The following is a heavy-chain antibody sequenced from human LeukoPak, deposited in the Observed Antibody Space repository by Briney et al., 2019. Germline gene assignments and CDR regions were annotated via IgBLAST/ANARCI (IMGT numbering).Heavy chain of an antibody. Sequence: PSETLSLTCAVYGGSFSGYYWSWIRQPPGKGLEWIGEINHSGSTNYNPSLKSRVTISGDTSKKQFSLKLSSVTAADTAVYYSARGPQTYYDILTGLSFWGQGTLVTVSS. CDR2: INHSGST. V-gene: IGHV4-34*01. J-gene: IGHJ4*02. CDR1: GGSFSGYY. D-gene: IGHD3-9*01. CDR3: ARGPQTYYDILTGLSF.